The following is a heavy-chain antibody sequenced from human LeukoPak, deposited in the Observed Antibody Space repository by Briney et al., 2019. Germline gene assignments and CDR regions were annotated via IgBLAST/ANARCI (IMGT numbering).Heavy chain of an antibody. CDR3: AKDRRWESPHYLDS. J-gene: IGHJ4*02. V-gene: IGHV3-23*01. Sequence: GGSLRLSCAASGFTFSSSAMSWVRQVPGKGLEWVSGISASGGSTSYADSVRGRFTISRDNSKNTLYVQMNSLRDEDTAVYYCAKDRRWESPHYLDSWGQGTLVTVSS. D-gene: IGHD1-26*01. CDR1: GFTFSSSA. CDR2: ISASGGST.